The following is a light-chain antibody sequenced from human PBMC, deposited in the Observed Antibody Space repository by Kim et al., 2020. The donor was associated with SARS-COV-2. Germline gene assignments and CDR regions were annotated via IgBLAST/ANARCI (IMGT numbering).Light chain of an antibody. CDR3: AAWDDSLHGPV. J-gene: IGLJ3*02. CDR1: SSNIGTNT. Sequence: QSVLTQPPSASGTPGQRVTISCSGSSSNIGTNTVNWYQQLPGTAPKHLIYSNNQRPSGVPDRFSGSKSGTSASLAISGLQSEDEADYYCAAWDDSLHGPVFGGGTQLTVL. V-gene: IGLV1-44*01. CDR2: SNN.